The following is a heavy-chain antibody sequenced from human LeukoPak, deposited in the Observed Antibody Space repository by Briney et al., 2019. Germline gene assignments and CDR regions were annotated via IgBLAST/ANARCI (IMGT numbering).Heavy chain of an antibody. CDR2: IIPIFGTA. Sequence: SVKVSCKASGGTFSSYAISWVRQAPGQGLEWVGGIIPIFGTANYAQKFQGRVTITADESTSTAYMELSSLRSEDTAVYYCARPGLRWPDAFDIWGQGTMVTVSS. D-gene: IGHD4-23*01. CDR1: GGTFSSYA. J-gene: IGHJ3*02. CDR3: ARPGLRWPDAFDI. V-gene: IGHV1-69*13.